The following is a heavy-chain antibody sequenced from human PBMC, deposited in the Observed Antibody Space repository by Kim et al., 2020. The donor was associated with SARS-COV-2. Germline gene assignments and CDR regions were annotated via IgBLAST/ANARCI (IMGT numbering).Heavy chain of an antibody. CDR2: IYYSGST. CDR3: ARAKGSYSVAADWFDP. V-gene: IGHV4-59*13. Sequence: SETLSLTCTVSGGSISSYYWSWIRQPPGKGLEWIGYIYYSGSTNYNPSLKSRVTISVDTSKNQFSLKLSSVTAADTAVYYCARAKGSYSVAADWFDPWGQGTLVTVSS. J-gene: IGHJ5*02. D-gene: IGHD1-26*01. CDR1: GGSISSYY.